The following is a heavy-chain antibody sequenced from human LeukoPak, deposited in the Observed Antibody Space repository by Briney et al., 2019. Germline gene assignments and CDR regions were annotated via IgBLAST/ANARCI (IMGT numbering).Heavy chain of an antibody. D-gene: IGHD3-22*01. CDR2: IYYTGTT. V-gene: IGHV4-59*01. Sequence: SETLSLTCTVSGASISDCYWSWIRQPPGKGLEWIGYIYYTGTTKYNPFLTSRVTISVDTSKSQFSLKLSSVTAADTAVYYCARDYDSSGLRYFDLWGRGTLVTVSS. CDR1: GASISDCY. CDR3: ARDYDSSGLRYFDL. J-gene: IGHJ2*01.